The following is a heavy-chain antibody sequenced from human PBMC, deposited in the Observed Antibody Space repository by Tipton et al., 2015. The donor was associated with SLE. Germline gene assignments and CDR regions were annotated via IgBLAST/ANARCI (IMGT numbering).Heavy chain of an antibody. J-gene: IGHJ5*01. CDR3: ASGGGYGAPDS. D-gene: IGHD5-12*01. CDR2: ISNSGGRT. CDR1: GFTFSSYA. V-gene: IGHV3-23*01. Sequence: SLRLSCAASGFTFSSYAMGWVRQAPGKGLEWVSAISNSGGRTYYADSVKGRFTISRDNSKNTLYLQMNSLRAEDTAVYYCASGGGYGAPDSWGQGTLVTVSS.